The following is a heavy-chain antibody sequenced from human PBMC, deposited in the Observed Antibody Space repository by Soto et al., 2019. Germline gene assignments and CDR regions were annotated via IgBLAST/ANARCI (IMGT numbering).Heavy chain of an antibody. V-gene: IGHV3-23*01. D-gene: IGHD2-15*01. CDR1: GFTFRSYA. CDR3: AKRRGAGGHFDY. Sequence: DVQLLESGGGLVQPEGSLRLSCAASGFTFRSYAMGWARQEPGKGLEWVAGVSIGGSIHYADSVRGRFTISRDNSKNTLSLQMNSLTAEDTAVYFCAKRRGAGGHFDYWGQGALVTVSS. CDR2: VSIGGSI. J-gene: IGHJ4*02.